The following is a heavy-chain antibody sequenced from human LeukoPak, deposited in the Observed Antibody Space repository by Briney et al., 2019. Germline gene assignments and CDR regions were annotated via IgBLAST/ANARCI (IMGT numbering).Heavy chain of an antibody. CDR2: INHSGST. J-gene: IGHJ6*03. V-gene: IGHV4-34*01. Sequence: SETLSLTCAVYGGSFSGYYWSWIRQPPGKGLEWIGEINHSGSTNYNPSLKSRVTISVDTSKNQFSLKLSSVTAADTAVYYCARVEEGYGSGRRENYFYYYMDVWGKGTTVTISS. D-gene: IGHD3-10*01. CDR3: ARVEEGYGSGRRENYFYYYMDV. CDR1: GGSFSGYY.